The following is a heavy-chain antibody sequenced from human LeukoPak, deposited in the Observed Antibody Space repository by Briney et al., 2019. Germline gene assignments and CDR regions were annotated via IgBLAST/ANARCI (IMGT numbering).Heavy chain of an antibody. V-gene: IGHV3-74*01. CDR3: ARGAFNDYGDSYYFDY. CDR2: IASDGSST. CDR1: GFTFSSYW. D-gene: IGHD4-17*01. J-gene: IGHJ4*02. Sequence: GGSLRLSCAASGFTFSSYWMNWVRQAPGKGLVWVSRIASDGSSTTYADSVKGRFSISRDNAKNTLYLQMNSLRVEDTAVYYCARGAFNDYGDSYYFDYWGQGTLVTVSS.